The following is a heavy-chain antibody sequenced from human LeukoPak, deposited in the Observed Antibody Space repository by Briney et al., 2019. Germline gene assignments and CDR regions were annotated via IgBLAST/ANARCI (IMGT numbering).Heavy chain of an antibody. Sequence: GGSLRLSCETSGFTFSKHALNWVRQAPGKGLVWVSRINTDGSSTSYADSVKGRFTISRDNAKNTLYLQMNSLRAEDTAVYYCARVSSSSWWALDYWGQGTLVTVSS. J-gene: IGHJ4*02. CDR2: INTDGSST. CDR3: ARVSSSSWWALDY. V-gene: IGHV3-74*01. CDR1: GFTFSKHA. D-gene: IGHD6-13*01.